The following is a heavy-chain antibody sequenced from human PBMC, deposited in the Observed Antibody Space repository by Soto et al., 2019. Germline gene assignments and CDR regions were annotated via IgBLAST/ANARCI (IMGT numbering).Heavy chain of an antibody. J-gene: IGHJ4*02. Sequence: SLRHTCAACGFIFSGYRRHIFRQAPGGELEWVALITYDEKYKHYAESVNGRFTISRDISKNTVYLQMDSLRVEDTAVYYCVKDATDGGTYYFDSWGRGNLVTVSS. CDR3: VKDATDGGTYYFDS. V-gene: IGHV3-30*18. CDR1: GFIFSGYR. CDR2: ITYDEKYK. D-gene: IGHD1-26*01.